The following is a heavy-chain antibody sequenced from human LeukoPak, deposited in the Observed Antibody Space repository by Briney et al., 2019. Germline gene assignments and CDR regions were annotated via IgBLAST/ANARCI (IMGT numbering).Heavy chain of an antibody. D-gene: IGHD6-19*01. CDR1: GGSFSGYY. CDR2: INHSGST. Sequence: SETLSLTCAVYGGSFSGYYWSWIRQPPGKGLEWIGEINHSGSTNYNPSLKSRVTISVDTSKNQFSLKLSSVTAADTAVYYCARDEDTSSGRYRGFDPWGQGTLVTVSS. V-gene: IGHV4-34*01. CDR3: ARDEDTSSGRYRGFDP. J-gene: IGHJ5*02.